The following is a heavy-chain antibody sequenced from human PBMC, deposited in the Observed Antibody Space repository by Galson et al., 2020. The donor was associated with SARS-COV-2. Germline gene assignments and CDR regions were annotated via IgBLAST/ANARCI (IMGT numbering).Heavy chain of an antibody. Sequence: TGGSLRLSCAASGFTFDDYAMHWVRQAPGKGLEWVSGISWNSGSIGYADSVKGRFTISRDNAKNSLYLQMNSLRAEDTALYYCAKERIVLMVYASGMDVWGQGTTVTVPS. CDR3: AKERIVLMVYASGMDV. CDR1: GFTFDDYA. D-gene: IGHD2-8*01. J-gene: IGHJ6*02. CDR2: ISWNSGSI. V-gene: IGHV3-9*01.